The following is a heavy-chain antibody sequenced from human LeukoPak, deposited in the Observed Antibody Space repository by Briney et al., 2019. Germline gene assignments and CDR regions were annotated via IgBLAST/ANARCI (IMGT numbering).Heavy chain of an antibody. CDR1: GFTFSSYA. J-gene: IGHJ5*02. CDR2: IAHDGNSA. D-gene: IGHD3-10*01. Sequence: GGSLRLSCEASGFTFSSYAIHWVRQAPGKGLEWMAIIAHDGNSAVYADSVKGRLTLSRDNSKNTLYLQMNSLSAEDTAVYYCARGRGGGSGSYPPYNWFDPWGQGTLVTVSS. V-gene: IGHV3-30*04. CDR3: ARGRGGGSGSYPPYNWFDP.